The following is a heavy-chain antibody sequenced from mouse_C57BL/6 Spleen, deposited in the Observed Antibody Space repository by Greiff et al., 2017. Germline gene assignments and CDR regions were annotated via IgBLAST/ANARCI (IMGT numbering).Heavy chain of an antibody. CDR1: GYTFTRYW. Sequence: VQLQQPGAELVKPGASVKLSCKASGYTFTRYWMQWVKQRPGQGLEWIGEIDPSDSYTNYNQKFKGKSTLTVDTSSSTAYMQLSSLTSEDSAVYYCARGRGLRDFDYWGQGTTLTVSS. V-gene: IGHV1-50*01. CDR2: IDPSDSYT. CDR3: ARGRGLRDFDY. D-gene: IGHD2-4*01. J-gene: IGHJ2*01.